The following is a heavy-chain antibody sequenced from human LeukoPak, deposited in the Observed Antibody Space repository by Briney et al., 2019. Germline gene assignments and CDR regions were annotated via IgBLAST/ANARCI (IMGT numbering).Heavy chain of an antibody. J-gene: IGHJ4*02. CDR3: ARGLVRLIDFDY. CDR2: INPNSGGT. Sequence: ASVKVSCKASGYTFTGYYMHWVRQAPGQGLEWMGWINPNSGGTNYAQEFQGRVTMTRDTSISTAYMELSRLRSDDTAVYYCARGLVRLIDFDYWGQGTLVTVSS. D-gene: IGHD6-19*01. V-gene: IGHV1-2*02. CDR1: GYTFTGYY.